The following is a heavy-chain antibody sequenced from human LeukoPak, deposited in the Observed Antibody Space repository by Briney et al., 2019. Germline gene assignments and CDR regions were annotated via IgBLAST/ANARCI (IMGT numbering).Heavy chain of an antibody. V-gene: IGHV4-59*01. J-gene: IGHJ6*03. CDR2: IYYSGST. Sequence: SETLSLTCTVSGGSISSYYWSWIRQPPGKGLEWIGYIYYSGSTNYNPSLKSRVTISVDTSKNQFSLKLSSVTAADTAVYYCARDPGDATFDYYYYMDVWGKGITVTVSS. CDR3: ARDPGDATFDYYYYMDV. D-gene: IGHD2/OR15-2a*01. CDR1: GGSISSYY.